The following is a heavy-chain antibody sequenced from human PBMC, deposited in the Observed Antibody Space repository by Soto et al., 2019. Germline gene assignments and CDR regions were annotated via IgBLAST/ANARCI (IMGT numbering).Heavy chain of an antibody. CDR3: ARDIVVVPAARLYYYYGMDV. J-gene: IGHJ6*02. V-gene: IGHV1-18*01. CDR1: GYTFTSYC. Sequence: VASVNVSCKSSGYTFTSYCISWVRQAPGQGLEWMGWISAYNGNTNYAQKLQGRVTMTTDTSTSTAYMELRSLRSDDTAVYYCARDIVVVPAARLYYYYGMDVWGQGTTVTVSS. CDR2: ISAYNGNT. D-gene: IGHD2-2*01.